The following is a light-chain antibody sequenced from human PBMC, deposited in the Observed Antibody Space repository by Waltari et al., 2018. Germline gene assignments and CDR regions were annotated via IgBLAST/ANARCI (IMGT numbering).Light chain of an antibody. CDR3: SSYSTSITPYV. J-gene: IGLJ1*01. CDR1: SSAVGGSNH. Sequence: QSALTQPASVSGSPGPSINISCTGTSSAVGGSNHASCYQQHPGKAPKLIIYDVSSRPSGVSNRFFGSKSGNTASLTISGLQAEDEAVYFCSSYSTSITPYVFGTGTKVTVL. CDR2: DVS. V-gene: IGLV2-14*03.